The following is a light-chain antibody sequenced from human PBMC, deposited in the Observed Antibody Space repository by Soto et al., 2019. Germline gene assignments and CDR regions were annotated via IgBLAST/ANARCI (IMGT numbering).Light chain of an antibody. CDR1: QSVRSY. Sequence: EIVLAQSPATLSLSPGERATLSCRASQSVRSYLAWFRQKPGQAPRLLIYDASNRATGIPARFSGSGSGTDFTLTISSLEPEDFAVYYCQQRSNWPPTFGGGTKVEI. CDR3: QQRSNWPPT. CDR2: DAS. J-gene: IGKJ4*01. V-gene: IGKV3-11*01.